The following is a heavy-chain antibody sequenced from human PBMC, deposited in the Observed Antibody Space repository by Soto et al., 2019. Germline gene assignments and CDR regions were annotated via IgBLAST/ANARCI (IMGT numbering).Heavy chain of an antibody. J-gene: IGHJ4*02. CDR3: ANGCGGTCYSRIHY. CDR1: GFTFSSYA. CDR2: ISDSGGST. Sequence: EVQLLESGGGLVQPGGSLRLSCAASGFTFSSYAMSWVRQAPGKGLEWVSGISDSGGSTYYAASVKGRFTISRDNSKNTLYLQMNSLRAEDTAVYYCANGCGGTCYSRIHYWGQGTLVTVSS. V-gene: IGHV3-23*01. D-gene: IGHD2-15*01.